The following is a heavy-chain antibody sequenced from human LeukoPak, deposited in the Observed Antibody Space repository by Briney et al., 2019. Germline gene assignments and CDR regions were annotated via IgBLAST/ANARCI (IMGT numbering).Heavy chain of an antibody. CDR2: INHDGTEE. Sequence: GGSLRLSCVASGFSFSGYWMTWVRQAPGKGLEWVANINHDGTEEYYVDSVRGRFTISRDNAKNLLYLQMNSLRAEDTAVYYCARDLQCGGDCHYDALDIWGQGTLVTVSS. CDR3: ARDLQCGGDCHYDALDI. J-gene: IGHJ3*02. V-gene: IGHV3-7*01. D-gene: IGHD2-21*02. CDR1: GFSFSGYW.